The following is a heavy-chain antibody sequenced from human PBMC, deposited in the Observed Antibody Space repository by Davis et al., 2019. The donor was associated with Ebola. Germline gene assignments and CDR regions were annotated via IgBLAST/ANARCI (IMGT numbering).Heavy chain of an antibody. CDR2: IFPGGSES. D-gene: IGHD5-12*01. CDR1: GYSFIRYW. CDR3: ARLFRGYSGYQDY. V-gene: IGHV5-51*01. J-gene: IGHJ4*02. Sequence: GESLKISCKASGYSFIRYWIGWVRQRPGQGLEWMGAIFPGGSESRYSPSFQGQVTISADKSISTAYLKWRSLKTSDTAMYYCARLFRGYSGYQDYWGQGTLVTVSS.